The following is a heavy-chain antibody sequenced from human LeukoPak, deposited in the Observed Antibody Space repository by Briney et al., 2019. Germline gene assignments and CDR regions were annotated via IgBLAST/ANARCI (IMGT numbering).Heavy chain of an antibody. Sequence: PSETLSLTCTVSGDSISSSNYYWGWIRQPPGKGLEWIGSIYYSGSTYYNPSLKSRVTISVDTSKNQFSLKLSSVTAADTAVYYCARDLDIIAAALGYWGQGSLVTVSS. CDR1: GDSISSSNYY. CDR2: IYYSGST. V-gene: IGHV4-39*07. J-gene: IGHJ4*02. CDR3: ARDLDIIAAALGY. D-gene: IGHD6-13*01.